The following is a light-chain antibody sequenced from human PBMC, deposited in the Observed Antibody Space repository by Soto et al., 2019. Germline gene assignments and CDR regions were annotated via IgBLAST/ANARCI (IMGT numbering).Light chain of an antibody. Sequence: EVVLTQSPGTLSLSPGERATLSCRASQSISNSYLAWYQQKPGQAPRLLIYGASSRATGIPDRFRGSGSGTDFTLTISRLEPEDFAVYYCQQYGNSWTFGQGTKVEIK. CDR1: QSISNSY. CDR3: QQYGNSWT. CDR2: GAS. J-gene: IGKJ1*01. V-gene: IGKV3-20*01.